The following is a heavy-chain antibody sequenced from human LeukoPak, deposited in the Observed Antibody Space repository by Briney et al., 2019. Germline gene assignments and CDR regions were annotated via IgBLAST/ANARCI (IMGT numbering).Heavy chain of an antibody. J-gene: IGHJ3*02. CDR3: ARALASPGGSSGGRNAFDI. CDR1: GFTFSSYS. D-gene: IGHD6-6*01. V-gene: IGHV3-48*01. Sequence: GGSLRLSCAASGFTFSSYSMNWVRQAPGKGLEWVSYISSSSSTIYYADSVKGRFTISRDNAKNSLYLQMNSLRAEDTAVYYCARALASPGGSSGGRNAFDIWGQGTMVTVSS. CDR2: ISSSSSTI.